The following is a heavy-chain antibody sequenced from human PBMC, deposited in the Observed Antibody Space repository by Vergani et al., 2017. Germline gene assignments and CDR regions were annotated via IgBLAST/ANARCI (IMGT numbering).Heavy chain of an antibody. CDR1: GDSISSGVYY. V-gene: IGHV4-31*03. CDR2: IYSTGST. CDR3: ARMGGYDEGDAFRIGYFDS. J-gene: IGHJ4*02. D-gene: IGHD3-22*01. Sequence: QVQLQESGPGLVKPSQTLSLTCSVSGDSISSGVYYWNWLRQPPGKGLDWIGYIYSTGSTHHNPSLRRRINMSVDTSKNQFSLNLNSVTAADTAMYYCARMGGYDEGDAFRIGYFDSWGPGILVTVSS.